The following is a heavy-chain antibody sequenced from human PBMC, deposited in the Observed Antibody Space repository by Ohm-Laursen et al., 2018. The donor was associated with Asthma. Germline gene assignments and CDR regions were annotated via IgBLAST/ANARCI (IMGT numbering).Heavy chain of an antibody. J-gene: IGHJ6*02. CDR1: GFTFSQNC. CDR3: AKDRGLRGDYYYGMDV. Sequence: LRLSCSASGFTFSQNCMNWVRQAPGKGLEWVAVISYDGSNKYYADSVKGRFTISRDNSKNTLYLQMNSLRAEDTAVYYCAKDRGLRGDYYYGMDVWGQGTTVTVSS. CDR2: ISYDGSNK. V-gene: IGHV3-30*18. D-gene: IGHD3-3*01.